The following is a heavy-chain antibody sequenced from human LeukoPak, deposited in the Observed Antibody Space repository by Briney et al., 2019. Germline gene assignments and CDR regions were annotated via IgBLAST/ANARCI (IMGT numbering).Heavy chain of an antibody. CDR1: GYTFTGYY. J-gene: IGHJ6*02. CDR2: INPNSVGT. CDR3: ASTRYCSGGSCFVNSYYYGMDV. D-gene: IGHD2-15*01. V-gene: IGHV1-2*02. Sequence: ASVKVSCKASGYTFTGYYMHWVRQAPGQGLEWMGWINPNSVGTNYAQKFQGRVTMTRDTSISTAYMELSRLRSDDTAVYYCASTRYCSGGSCFVNSYYYGMDVWGQGTTVTVSS.